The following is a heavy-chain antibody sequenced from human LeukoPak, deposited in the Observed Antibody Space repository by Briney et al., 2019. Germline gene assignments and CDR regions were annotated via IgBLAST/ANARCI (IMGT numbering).Heavy chain of an antibody. D-gene: IGHD2-2*01. V-gene: IGHV3-21*01. CDR3: ASDLPAATS. J-gene: IGHJ4*02. Sequence: GGSLRLSCTASGFTFGDYAMNWVRQAPGKGLEWVSSISSSSDYIFYADLVKGRFTISRDNAKNSLYLQMNSLRAEDTAVYYCASDLPAATSWGQGTLVTVSS. CDR1: GFTFGDYA. CDR2: ISSSSDYI.